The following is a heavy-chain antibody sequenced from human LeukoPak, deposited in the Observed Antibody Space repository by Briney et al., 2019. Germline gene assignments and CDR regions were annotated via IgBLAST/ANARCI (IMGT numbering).Heavy chain of an antibody. CDR1: GFTFSTYT. Sequence: PGGSLRLSCAASGFTFSTYTMTWVRQAPGKGLECVSTINGRGDDTYYADSVKGRFTISRDSSRSTLFLQMNNLRAEDTAVYYCAKDRAGTPWADWGQGTLVTVSS. V-gene: IGHV3-23*01. J-gene: IGHJ4*02. CDR3: AKDRAGTPWAD. CDR2: INGRGDDT. D-gene: IGHD1-1*01.